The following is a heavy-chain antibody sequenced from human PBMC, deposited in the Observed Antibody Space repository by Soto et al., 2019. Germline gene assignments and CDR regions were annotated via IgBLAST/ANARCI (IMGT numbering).Heavy chain of an antibody. V-gene: IGHV4-4*07. CDR2: IYTSGST. CDR1: GGSINSYY. CDR3: ARGIYSKVGATIWFDP. Sequence: PSETLSLTCPVSGGSINSYYWSWIRPPAGKGLEWIGRIYTSGSTNYNPSLKSRVTMSVDTSKNRFSLKLSSVTAADTAVYYCARGIYSKVGATIWFDPWGQGTLVTVSS. D-gene: IGHD1-26*01. J-gene: IGHJ5*02.